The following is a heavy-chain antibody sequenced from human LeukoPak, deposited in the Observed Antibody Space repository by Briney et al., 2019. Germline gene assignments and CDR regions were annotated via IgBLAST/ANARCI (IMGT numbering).Heavy chain of an antibody. Sequence: SVKVSCKASGGTFSSYAISWVRQAPGQGLEWIGGIIPIFGTANYAQKFQGRVTITADESTSNAHMELSSLRSEDTAVYYCARAIYCGGDCYQYYFDYWGQGTLVTVSS. CDR2: IIPIFGTA. J-gene: IGHJ4*02. CDR3: ARAIYCGGDCYQYYFDY. CDR1: GGTFSSYA. V-gene: IGHV1-69*01. D-gene: IGHD2-21*01.